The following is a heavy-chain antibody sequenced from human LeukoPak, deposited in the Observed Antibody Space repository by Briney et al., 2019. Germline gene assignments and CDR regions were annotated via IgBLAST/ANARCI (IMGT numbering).Heavy chain of an antibody. V-gene: IGHV3-48*04. CDR3: ARDHNYAFDN. D-gene: IGHD4-11*01. CDR1: GFTFSDYS. Sequence: GGSLRLSCAASGFTFSDYSMNWVRQAPGKGQEWISYIGISSGNTKYADSVKGRFTISGDNAKSSLYLQMNSLRAEDTAVYYCARDHNYAFDNWGQGTLVTVSS. CDR2: IGISSGNT. J-gene: IGHJ4*02.